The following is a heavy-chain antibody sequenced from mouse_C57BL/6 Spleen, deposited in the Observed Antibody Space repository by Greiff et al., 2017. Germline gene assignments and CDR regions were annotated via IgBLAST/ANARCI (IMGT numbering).Heavy chain of an antibody. CDR3: ARRACDGYRAY. D-gene: IGHD2-3*01. CDR2: INSDGGST. Sequence: DVHLLQSGAGLVQPGESLKLSCESYEYEFPSYDMSWVRKTPEKRLELVAAINSDGGSTYYTHTMQRRVIITRDNTTKTLYLQMSSLTSEDTALYYCARRACDGYRAYWGQGTLVTVSA. CDR1: EYEFPSYD. J-gene: IGHJ3*01. V-gene: IGHV5-2*01.